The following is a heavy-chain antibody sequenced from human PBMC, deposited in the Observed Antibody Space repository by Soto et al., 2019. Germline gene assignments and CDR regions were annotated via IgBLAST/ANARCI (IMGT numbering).Heavy chain of an antibody. Sequence: SETLSLTCTVSGGSISSYYWSWIRQPPGKGLEWIGYIYYSGSTNYNPSLKSRVTISVDTSKNQFSLKLSSVTAADTAVYYCASGNYDFWSGYYTVGYFDYWGQGTLVTVSS. CDR2: IYYSGST. CDR1: GGSISSYY. V-gene: IGHV4-59*08. J-gene: IGHJ4*02. D-gene: IGHD3-3*01. CDR3: ASGNYDFWSGYYTVGYFDY.